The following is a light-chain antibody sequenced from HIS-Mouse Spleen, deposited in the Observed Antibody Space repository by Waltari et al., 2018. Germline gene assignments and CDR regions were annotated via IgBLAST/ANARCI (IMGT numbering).Light chain of an antibody. J-gene: IGLJ3*02. Sequence: QSALTQPASVSGSPGQSITIPCTGTSRAVGSYNLVPWYQQHPGKAPKLMIYEGSKRPSGVSNRFSGSKSGNTASLTISGLQAEDEADYYCCSYAGSSTWVFGGGTKLTVL. CDR3: CSYAGSSTWV. V-gene: IGLV2-23*01. CDR1: SRAVGSYNL. CDR2: EGS.